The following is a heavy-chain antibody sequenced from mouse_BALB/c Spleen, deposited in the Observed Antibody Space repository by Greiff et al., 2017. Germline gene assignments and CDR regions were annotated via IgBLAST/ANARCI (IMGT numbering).Heavy chain of an antibody. CDR3: ARSTTATPSDY. J-gene: IGHJ2*01. Sequence: VQLQQSGPELVKPGASVKISCTASGYAFSSSWMNWVKQRPGQGLEWIGRIYPGDGDTNYNGKFKGKATLTADKSSSTAYMQLSSLTSVDSAVYFCARSTTATPSDYWGQGTTLTVSS. CDR1: GYAFSSSW. CDR2: IYPGDGDT. V-gene: IGHV1-82*01. D-gene: IGHD1-2*01.